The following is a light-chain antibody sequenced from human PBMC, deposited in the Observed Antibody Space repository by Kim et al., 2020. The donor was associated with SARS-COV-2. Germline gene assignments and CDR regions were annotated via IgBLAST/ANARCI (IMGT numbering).Light chain of an antibody. V-gene: IGKV1-8*01. Sequence: AIRMTQSPSSFSASTGDRVTITCRASQDISSYLAWYQQKPGKAPKLLIYAASTLQSGVPSRFSGSGSGTDFTLTISCLQSEDFATYYCQQYYGYPRTFGQGTKVDIK. CDR1: QDISSY. J-gene: IGKJ1*01. CDR2: AAS. CDR3: QQYYGYPRT.